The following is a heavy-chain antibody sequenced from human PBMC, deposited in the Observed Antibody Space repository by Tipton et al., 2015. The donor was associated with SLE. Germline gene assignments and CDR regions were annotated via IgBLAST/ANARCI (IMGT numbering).Heavy chain of an antibody. D-gene: IGHD6-19*01. Sequence: TLSLTCTVSGYSISSGYFWAWIRQPPGKGLEWIGSFYHSGSTHYNPSLKTRVTISVDTSKNQFSLKLSSVTAADTAVYYCARDGQWQPLGFFDYWGQGTLVTVSS. J-gene: IGHJ4*02. CDR1: GYSISSGYF. CDR3: ARDGQWQPLGFFDY. V-gene: IGHV4-38-2*02. CDR2: FYHSGST.